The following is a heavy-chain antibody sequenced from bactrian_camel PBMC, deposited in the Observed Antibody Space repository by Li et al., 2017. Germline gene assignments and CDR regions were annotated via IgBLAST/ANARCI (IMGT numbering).Heavy chain of an antibody. CDR3: ARARKIMLGTGATWDY. Sequence: VQLVESGGGLVQPGGTLRLSCAASGFTFSTYDMMWVRQAPGKGLEWVAAIHSGGGSRHYTDSVRGRFTISRDNANNTLNPVMNTLKTEDTAMYYCARARKIMLGTGATWDYRGQGTQVTVS. D-gene: IGHD1*01. J-gene: IGHJ4*01. CDR1: GFTFSTYD. CDR2: IHSGGGSR. V-gene: IGHV3S40*01.